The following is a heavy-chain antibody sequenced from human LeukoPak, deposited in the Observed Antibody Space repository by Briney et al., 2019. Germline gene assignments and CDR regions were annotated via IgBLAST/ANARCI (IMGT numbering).Heavy chain of an antibody. CDR1: GFTFSSYW. D-gene: IGHD3-3*01. V-gene: IGHV3-7*01. Sequence: GGSLRLSCAASGFTFSSYWMSWVRQAPGKGLEWVANIKQDGSEKYYVDSVKGRFTISRDNAKNSLYLQMNSLRAEDTAVYYCARATPTKPLYYDFWSGYYVAFDIWGQGTMVTVSS. J-gene: IGHJ3*02. CDR3: ARATPTKPLYYDFWSGYYVAFDI. CDR2: IKQDGSEK.